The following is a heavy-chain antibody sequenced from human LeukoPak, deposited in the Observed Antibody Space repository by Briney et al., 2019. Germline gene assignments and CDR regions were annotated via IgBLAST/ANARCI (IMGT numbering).Heavy chain of an antibody. V-gene: IGHV4-34*01. CDR1: GGSFSDYY. Sequence: SETLSLTCAVYGGSFSDYYWSWIRQPPGKGLEWIGEINHSGSTNYNPSLKSRVTISVDSSKNQFSLKLSSVTAADTAVYYCARGSAGRRPQNWFDPWGQGTLVTVSS. J-gene: IGHJ5*02. CDR2: INHSGST. D-gene: IGHD6-19*01. CDR3: ARGSAGRRPQNWFDP.